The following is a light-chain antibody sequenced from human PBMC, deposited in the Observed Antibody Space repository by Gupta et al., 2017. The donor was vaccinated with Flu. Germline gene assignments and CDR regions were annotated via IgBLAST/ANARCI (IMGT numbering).Light chain of an antibody. CDR1: SLRNYY. Sequence: SSELTQDPAVSVALGQTVKITCQGDSLRNYYASWYQQKPGQAPVVVIYGKDKRPSGIPDRFSGSSSGITASLTIKGAKAEDEADYYCNYRDSDGIHGVFGGGTKVTVL. CDR2: GKD. CDR3: NYRDSDGIHGV. V-gene: IGLV3-19*01. J-gene: IGLJ3*02.